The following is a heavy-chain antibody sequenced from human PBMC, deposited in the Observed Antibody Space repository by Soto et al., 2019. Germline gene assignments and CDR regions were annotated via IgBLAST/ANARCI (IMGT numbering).Heavy chain of an antibody. CDR3: ARGGREYSGYDYEFDY. CDR2: INSDGSST. D-gene: IGHD5-12*01. CDR1: GFTFSSYW. Sequence: GSLRLSCAASGFTFSSYWMHWVRQAPGKGLVWVSRINSDGSSTSYADSVKGRFTISRDNAKNTLYLQMNSLRAEDTAVYYCARGGREYSGYDYEFDYWGQGTLVTVSS. J-gene: IGHJ4*02. V-gene: IGHV3-74*01.